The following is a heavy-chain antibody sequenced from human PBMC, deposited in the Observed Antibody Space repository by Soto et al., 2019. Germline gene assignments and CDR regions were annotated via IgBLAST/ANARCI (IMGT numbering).Heavy chain of an antibody. V-gene: IGHV3-15*01. CDR2: IKKKSDGGTT. CDR3: ATAIGTIDY. J-gene: IGHJ4*02. CDR1: GFSVNNAW. Sequence: PGVSLRLSCAGSGFSVNNAWMTWVRQAPGQGLECVARIKKKSDGGTTEYAAPVKGRFTISRDDSTNTLYLQMNSLKTEDTALYYCATAIGTIDYWGQGALVTVSS.